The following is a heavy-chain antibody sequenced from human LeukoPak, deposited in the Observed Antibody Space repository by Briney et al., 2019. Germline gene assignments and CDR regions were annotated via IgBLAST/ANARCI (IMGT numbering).Heavy chain of an antibody. CDR2: IKQDGSEK. V-gene: IGHV3-7*01. Sequence: GGSLRLSCAASGFTFSSYWMTWVRQAPGKGLEWVANIKQDGSEKHYADSVKGRFTISRDNTENSLHLQMNSLRVEDTAVYYCARDKYCSNSYCPASWFDPWGQGTLVTVSS. D-gene: IGHD2-15*01. J-gene: IGHJ5*02. CDR1: GFTFSSYW. CDR3: ARDKYCSNSYCPASWFDP.